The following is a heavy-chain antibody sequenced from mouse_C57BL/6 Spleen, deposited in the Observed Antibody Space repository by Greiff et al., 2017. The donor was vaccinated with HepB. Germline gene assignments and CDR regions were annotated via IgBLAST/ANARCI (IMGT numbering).Heavy chain of an antibody. CDR3: ARDSNGYAMDY. V-gene: IGHV1-52*01. D-gene: IGHD2-5*01. CDR1: GYTFTSYW. J-gene: IGHJ4*01. CDR2: IDPSDSET. Sequence: QVQLQQPGAELVRPGSSVKLSCKASGYTFTSYWMHWVKQRPRQGLEWIGNIDPSDSETHYNQKFKDKATLTVDKSSSTAYMQLSSLTSEDSAVYYCARDSNGYAMDYWGQGTSVTVSS.